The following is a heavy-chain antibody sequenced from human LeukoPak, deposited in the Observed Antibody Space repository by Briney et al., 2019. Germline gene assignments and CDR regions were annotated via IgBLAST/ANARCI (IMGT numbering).Heavy chain of an antibody. CDR3: AKGSYYYDSADYFAY. CDR1: GFTFSSYA. Sequence: GGSLRLASAASGFTFSSYAMSWVRQAPGKGLEWVSTLIGSGGNTYYADSVKGRVTISRNNSKNTLYLQMNSLRAEDTAVYHCAKGSYYYDSADYFAYWGQGTLVTVSS. CDR2: LIGSGGNT. J-gene: IGHJ4*02. D-gene: IGHD3-22*01. V-gene: IGHV3-23*01.